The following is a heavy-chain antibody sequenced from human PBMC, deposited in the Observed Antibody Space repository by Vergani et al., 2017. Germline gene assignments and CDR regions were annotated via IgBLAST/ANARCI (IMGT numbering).Heavy chain of an antibody. V-gene: IGHV3-9*01. D-gene: IGHD6-13*01. CDR1: GFTFNDYA. Sequence: EVRLVESGGGLVQPGRSLRLSCAASGFTFNDYAMHWVRQAPGKGLEWVSSINWNSGNVGYADSVKGRFTISRDNAKNSLFLQMNSLTTEDTALYYCVKDMYSSPYYYYMDVWGKGTTVTVSS. CDR3: VKDMYSSPYYYYMDV. J-gene: IGHJ6*03. CDR2: INWNSGNV.